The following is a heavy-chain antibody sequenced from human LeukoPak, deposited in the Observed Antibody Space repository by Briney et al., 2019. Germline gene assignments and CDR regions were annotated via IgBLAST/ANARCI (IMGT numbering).Heavy chain of an antibody. Sequence: GASVKVSCKASGYTFTSYGISWVRQAPGQGLEWMGWISAYNGNTNYAQKLQGRVTMTTDTSTSTAYMELRSLRSDDTAVYYCARDYTIYGSGSPAVDYWGQGTLLTVSS. CDR3: ARDYTIYGSGSPAVDY. CDR2: ISAYNGNT. J-gene: IGHJ4*02. CDR1: GYTFTSYG. D-gene: IGHD3-10*01. V-gene: IGHV1-18*01.